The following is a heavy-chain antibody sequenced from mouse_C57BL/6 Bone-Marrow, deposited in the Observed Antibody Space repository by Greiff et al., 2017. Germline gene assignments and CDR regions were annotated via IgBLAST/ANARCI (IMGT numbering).Heavy chain of an antibody. J-gene: IGHJ4*01. CDR3: ARDYYGSSYAMDY. V-gene: IGHV1-19*01. CDR2: INPYNGGT. CDR1: GYTFTDYY. Sequence: EVQLQESGPALVKPGASVKLSCKASGYTFTDYYMNWVKQSHGKSLEWIGVINPYNGGTSYNQKFKGKATLTVDKSSSTAYMELNSLPSEDSAFYYCARDYYGSSYAMDYWGQGTSVTVSS. D-gene: IGHD1-1*01.